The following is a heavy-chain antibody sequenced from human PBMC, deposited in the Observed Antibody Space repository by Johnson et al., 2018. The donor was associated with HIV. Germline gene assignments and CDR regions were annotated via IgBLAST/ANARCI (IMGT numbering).Heavy chain of an antibody. D-gene: IGHD2-2*01. J-gene: IGHJ3*02. CDR1: GFTFNTYA. CDR2: ISYDGSNK. CDR3: AKGGGLLSAFDI. Sequence: QVQLVESGGGVVQPGRSLRLSCAASGFTFNTYAMHWVRQAPGTGLEWVAVISYDGSNKYYADSVKGRFTISRDNSKNSLYLQMNSLRAEDTAVYYCAKGGGLLSAFDIWGQGTMVTVSS. V-gene: IGHV3-30*04.